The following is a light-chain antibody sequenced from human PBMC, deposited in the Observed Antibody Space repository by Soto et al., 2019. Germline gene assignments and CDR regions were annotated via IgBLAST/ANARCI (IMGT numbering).Light chain of an antibody. V-gene: IGKV3-15*01. Sequence: IVLTQSPGTLSLSPGERATLSCRASQSVSSSYLAWYQQKPGQAPRLLIYGASTRASDIPARFSGTGSGAEFTLTISSLQSEDFAVYYCQQYHYWWAFGQGTKVDIK. CDR1: QSVSSSY. J-gene: IGKJ1*01. CDR3: QQYHYWWA. CDR2: GAS.